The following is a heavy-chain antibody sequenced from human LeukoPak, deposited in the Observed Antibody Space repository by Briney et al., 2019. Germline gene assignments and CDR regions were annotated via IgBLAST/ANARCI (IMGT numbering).Heavy chain of an antibody. D-gene: IGHD2-2*01. J-gene: IGHJ6*03. V-gene: IGHV1-18*01. CDR2: ISAYNGNT. CDR1: GYTFTSYG. CDR3: ARDFWGYCSSTSCYSYYYYYMDV. Sequence: ASVKVSCKASGYTFTSYGISWVRQAPGQGLEWMGWISAYNGNTNYAQKLQGRVTMTTDTSTSTAYMELRGLRSDDTAVYYCARDFWGYCSSTSCYSYYYYYMDVWGKGTTVTISS.